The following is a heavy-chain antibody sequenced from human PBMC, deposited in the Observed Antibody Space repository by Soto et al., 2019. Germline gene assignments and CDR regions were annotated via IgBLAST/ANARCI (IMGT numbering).Heavy chain of an antibody. CDR2: INPNGGST. J-gene: IGHJ5*02. V-gene: IGHV1-46*01. CDR1: RDTFTSYY. Sequence: GASVKVSCKAPRDTFTSYYINWVRQAPGQGLEWMGIINPNGGSTIYAQQFRGRVTMTRDTSTSTVYMELRSLRSDDTAVYYCARVVPGAEAWFGPWGQGTLVTVSS. D-gene: IGHD2-2*01. CDR3: ARVVPGAEAWFGP.